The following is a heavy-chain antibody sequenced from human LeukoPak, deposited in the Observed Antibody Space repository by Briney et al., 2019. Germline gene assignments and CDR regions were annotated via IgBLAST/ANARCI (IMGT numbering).Heavy chain of an antibody. CDR3: AKSTSRYYYYYGMDV. CDR1: GFTFSSYA. CDR2: ISGSGGST. D-gene: IGHD2-2*01. V-gene: IGHV3-23*01. Sequence: GGSLRLSCAASGFTFSSYAMSWVRQAPGKGLEWVSAISGSGGSTYYADSVKGRFTISRDNSKNTLYLQMNSLRAEDTAVYYYAKSTSRYYYYYGMDVWGKGTTVTVSS. J-gene: IGHJ6*04.